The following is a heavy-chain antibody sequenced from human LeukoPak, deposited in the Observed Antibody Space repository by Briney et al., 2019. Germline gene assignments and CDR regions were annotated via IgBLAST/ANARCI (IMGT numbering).Heavy chain of an antibody. D-gene: IGHD6-13*01. Sequence: SETLSLTCTVPGGSISSSSYYWGWIRQPPGKGLEWIGSIYYSGSTYYNPSLKSRVTISVDTSKNQFSLKLSSVTAADTAVYYCARGSKAAPGTFDYWGQGTLVTVSS. V-gene: IGHV4-39*07. CDR3: ARGSKAAPGTFDY. CDR2: IYYSGST. CDR1: GGSISSSSYY. J-gene: IGHJ4*02.